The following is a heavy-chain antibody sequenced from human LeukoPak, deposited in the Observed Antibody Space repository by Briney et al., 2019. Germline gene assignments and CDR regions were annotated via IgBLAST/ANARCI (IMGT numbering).Heavy chain of an antibody. J-gene: IGHJ4*02. CDR1: GGSISSYY. D-gene: IGHD3-22*01. V-gene: IGHV4-59*08. CDR2: IYYSGST. Sequence: PSETLSLTCTVSGGSISSYYWSWVRQPAGKGLEWIGYIYYSGSTNYNPSLKSRVTISVDTSKNQFSLKLSSVTAADTAVYYCARHLISNNHYYHRGMSSGIGYWGQGTLVTVSS. CDR3: ARHLISNNHYYHRGMSSGIGY.